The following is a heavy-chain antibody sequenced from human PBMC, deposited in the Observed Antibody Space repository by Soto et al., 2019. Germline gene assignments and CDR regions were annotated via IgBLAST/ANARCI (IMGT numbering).Heavy chain of an antibody. V-gene: IGHV4-31*03. CDR1: GGSISSGGYY. D-gene: IGHD2-15*01. CDR2: IYYSGST. CDR3: ARYSAGRFDP. J-gene: IGHJ5*02. Sequence: SETLSLTCTVSGGSISSGGYYWSWIRQHPGKGLEWIGYIYYSGSTYYNPSLKSRVTISEDTSKNQFSLKLSSVTAADTAVYYCARYSAGRFDPWGQGTLVTVSS.